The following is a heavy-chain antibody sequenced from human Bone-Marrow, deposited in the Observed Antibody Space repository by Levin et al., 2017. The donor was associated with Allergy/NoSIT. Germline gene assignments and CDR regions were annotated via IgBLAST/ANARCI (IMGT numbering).Heavy chain of an antibody. V-gene: IGHV3-74*01. CDR3: ARDPVDGYDFMDV. Sequence: GESLKISCAASGFTFSGNWMHWVRQAPGKGLVWVSRISTDGRSISYADSVKGRFTISRDNAKNTVYLQMNSLRAEDTAVYYCARDPVDGYDFMDVWGKGTTVTVSS. CDR1: GFTFSGNW. J-gene: IGHJ6*03. CDR2: ISTDGRSI. D-gene: IGHD2-8*01.